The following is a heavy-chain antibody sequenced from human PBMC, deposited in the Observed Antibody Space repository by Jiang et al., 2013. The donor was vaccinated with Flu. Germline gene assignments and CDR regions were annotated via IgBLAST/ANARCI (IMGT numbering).Heavy chain of an antibody. Sequence: GSGLVKPSETLSLTCTVSGGSISSYYWSWIRQSPGKGLEWIGYIYYSGSTNYNPSLKSRVTISVDTSKNQFSLKLSSVTAADTAVYYCARAQDIVATKFDYWGQGTLVTVSS. CDR3: ARAQDIVATKFDY. V-gene: IGHV4-59*01. CDR1: GGSISSYY. J-gene: IGHJ4*02. D-gene: IGHD5-12*01. CDR2: IYYSGST.